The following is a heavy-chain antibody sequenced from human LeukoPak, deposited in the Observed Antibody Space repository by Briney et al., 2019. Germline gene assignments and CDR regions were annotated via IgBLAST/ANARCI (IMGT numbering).Heavy chain of an antibody. D-gene: IGHD1-26*01. J-gene: IGHJ4*02. CDR1: GFTFSSYW. Sequence: GSLRPSCAASGFTFSSYWMSWVRPAPGKGLEWVANIKQDGSEKYYVDFVKGRFTISRDNAKNSLYLKMNSLRAEDTAVYYCARTEGIVGAFDYWGQGTLVTVSS. CDR2: IKQDGSEK. CDR3: ARTEGIVGAFDY. V-gene: IGHV3-7*01.